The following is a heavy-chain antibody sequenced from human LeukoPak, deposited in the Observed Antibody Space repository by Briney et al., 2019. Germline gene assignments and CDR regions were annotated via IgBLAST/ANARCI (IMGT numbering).Heavy chain of an antibody. D-gene: IGHD6-13*01. CDR1: GFTFSGSA. CDR2: IRSKANSYAT. CDR3: ITRPEDAAAGLDF. V-gene: IGHV3-73*01. Sequence: GGSLRLSCAASGFTFSGSAMHWVRQASGKGLEWVGRIRSKANSYATAYAASVKGRFTISRDDSKNTAYLQMNSLKTEDTAVCYCITRPEDAAAGLDFWGQGTLVTVSS. J-gene: IGHJ4*02.